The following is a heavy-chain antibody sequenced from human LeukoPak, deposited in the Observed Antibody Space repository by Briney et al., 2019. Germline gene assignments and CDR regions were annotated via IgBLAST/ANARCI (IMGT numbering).Heavy chain of an antibody. CDR3: AKDRLPYYYGSGSPNY. Sequence: GGSLRLSCAASGFTFSSYGMHWVRQAPGKGLEWVAVISYDGSNKYYADSVKGRFTISRDNSKNTLYLQMNSLRAEDTAVYYCAKDRLPYYYGSGSPNYWGQGTLVTVSS. V-gene: IGHV3-30*18. J-gene: IGHJ4*02. CDR1: GFTFSSYG. D-gene: IGHD3-10*01. CDR2: ISYDGSNK.